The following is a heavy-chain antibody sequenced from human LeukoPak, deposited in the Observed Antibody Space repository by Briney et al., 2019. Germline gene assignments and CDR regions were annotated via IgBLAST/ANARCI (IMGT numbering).Heavy chain of an antibody. J-gene: IGHJ4*02. D-gene: IGHD3-10*01. CDR3: ASVLLWFGALDY. CDR2: INPNSGGT. CDR1: GYTFTGYY. Sequence: ASVKVSCKASGYTFTGYYMHWVRQAPGEGLEWMGWINPNSGGTNYAQKFQGRVTMTRDTSISTAYMELSSLRSEDTAVYYCASVLLWFGALDYWGQGTLVTVSS. V-gene: IGHV1-2*02.